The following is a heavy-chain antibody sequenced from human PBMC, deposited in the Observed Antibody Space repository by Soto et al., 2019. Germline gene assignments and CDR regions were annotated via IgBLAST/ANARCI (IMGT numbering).Heavy chain of an antibody. CDR3: ARAIAAAGTWYYYGMDV. J-gene: IGHJ6*02. Sequence: PGESLKISCKGSGYSFTSYWIGWVRQMPGKGLEWMGIIYPGDSDTRYSPSFQGQVTISADKSISTAYLQWSSLKASDTAMYYCARAIAAAGTWYYYGMDVWGQGTTVT. CDR2: IYPGDSDT. V-gene: IGHV5-51*01. D-gene: IGHD6-13*01. CDR1: GYSFTSYW.